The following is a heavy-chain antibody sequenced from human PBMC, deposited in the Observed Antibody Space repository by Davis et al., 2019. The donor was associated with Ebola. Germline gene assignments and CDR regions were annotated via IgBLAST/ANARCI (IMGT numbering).Heavy chain of an antibody. CDR1: GGTFSSYA. V-gene: IGHV1-69*10. D-gene: IGHD6-13*01. Sequence: SVQVSCKASGGTFSSYAISWVRQAPGQGLEWMGGIIPILGIANYAQKFQGRVTITADESTSTAYMELSSLRSEDTAGYYCGRGSPSSSWYMRGNWFDPWGQGTLVTVSS. J-gene: IGHJ5*02. CDR2: IIPILGIA. CDR3: GRGSPSSSWYMRGNWFDP.